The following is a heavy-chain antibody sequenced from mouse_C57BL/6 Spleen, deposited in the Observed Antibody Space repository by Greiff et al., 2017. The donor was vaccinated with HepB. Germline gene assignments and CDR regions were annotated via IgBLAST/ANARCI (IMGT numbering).Heavy chain of an antibody. CDR1: GFNIKDYY. CDR3: TAYYYGSSYNY. Sequence: EVQLQQSGAELVRPGASVKLSCTASGFNIKDYYMHWVKQRPEQGLEWIGRIDPEDGDTEYAPKFQGKATMTADTSSNTAYLQLSSLTSEDTAVYYCTAYYYGSSYNYWGQGTTLTVAA. V-gene: IGHV14-1*01. D-gene: IGHD1-1*01. CDR2: IDPEDGDT. J-gene: IGHJ2*01.